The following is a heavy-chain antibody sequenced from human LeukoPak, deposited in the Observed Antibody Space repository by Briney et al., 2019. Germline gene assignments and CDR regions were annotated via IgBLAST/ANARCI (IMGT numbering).Heavy chain of an antibody. CDR2: IYPGASEI. CDR3: ARASRDGYNQNFDF. V-gene: IGHV5-51*01. CDR1: GYSFTSYW. J-gene: IGHJ4*02. Sequence: PGESLKISCKGSGYSFTSYWIGWVRQMPGKGLEWMGIIYPGASEIRYSPSFQGQVTISADTSISTAYLQWSSLKTSDTAMYYCARASRDGYNQNFDFWGQGTLVTVSS. D-gene: IGHD5-24*01.